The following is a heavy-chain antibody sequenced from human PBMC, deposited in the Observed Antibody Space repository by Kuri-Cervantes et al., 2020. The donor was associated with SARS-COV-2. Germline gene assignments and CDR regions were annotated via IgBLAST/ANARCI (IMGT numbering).Heavy chain of an antibody. V-gene: IGHV4-39*07. J-gene: IGHJ4*02. CDR3: ARGGGGSSWYFDY. D-gene: IGHD6-13*01. CDR2: IYYSGRT. Sequence: SDTLSLTCTVSGGSISSSSYYWGWIRQPPGKGLEWIGSIYYSGRTYYNPSLKSRVTISVDTSKNQFSLRLSSVTAADTAVYYCARGGGGSSWYFDYWGQGTLVTVSS. CDR1: GGSISSSSYY.